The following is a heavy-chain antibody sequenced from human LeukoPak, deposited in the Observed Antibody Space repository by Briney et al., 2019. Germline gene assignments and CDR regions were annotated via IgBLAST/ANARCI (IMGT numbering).Heavy chain of an antibody. Sequence: GGSLRLSCAASGFTFSSYAMNWVRQAPGKGLEWVSALSGSGGSTYYADSAKGRFTISRDNSKNTLYLQMNSLRAEDTAVYYCAKYYGDDPDYYYYMDVWGKGTTVTISS. J-gene: IGHJ6*03. CDR3: AKYYGDDPDYYYYMDV. CDR1: GFTFSSYA. D-gene: IGHD4-17*01. CDR2: LSGSGGST. V-gene: IGHV3-23*01.